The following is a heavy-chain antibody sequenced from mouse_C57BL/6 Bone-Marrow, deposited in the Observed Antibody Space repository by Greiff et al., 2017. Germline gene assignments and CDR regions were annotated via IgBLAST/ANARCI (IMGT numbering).Heavy chain of an antibody. Sequence: QVQLQQSGAELVRPGASVKLSCKASGYTFTSYTMHWVKQRPGQGLEWIGYINPSSGYTKYNQKFKDKATLTADKSSSTAYMQRSSLSSEDSAVYYCARWDPMDYWGQGTSVTVSS. J-gene: IGHJ4*01. D-gene: IGHD4-1*01. CDR3: ARWDPMDY. CDR2: INPSSGYT. V-gene: IGHV1-4*01. CDR1: GYTFTSYT.